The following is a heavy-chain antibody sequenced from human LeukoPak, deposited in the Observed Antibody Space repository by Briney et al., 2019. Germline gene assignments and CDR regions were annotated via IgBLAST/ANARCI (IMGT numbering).Heavy chain of an antibody. V-gene: IGHV4-39*01. Sequence: SSETLSLTCTVSGGSINSNNYYWGWIRQPPGKGLEWIGSIYSSGSAYYNPSLKSRVTISVDTSKNQFSLGLSSVTAADTAVYYCQSRYLEWLLEYWGQGTLVTVSS. D-gene: IGHD3-3*01. CDR1: GGSINSNNYY. CDR3: QSRYLEWLLEY. J-gene: IGHJ4*02. CDR2: IYSSGSA.